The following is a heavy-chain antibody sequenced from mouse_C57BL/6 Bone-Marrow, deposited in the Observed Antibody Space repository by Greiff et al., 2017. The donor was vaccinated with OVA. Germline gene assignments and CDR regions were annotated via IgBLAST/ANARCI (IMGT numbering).Heavy chain of an antibody. CDR2: IHPNSGST. CDR3: ARRRLLRTYAMDD. J-gene: IGHJ4*01. Sequence: VQLQQPGAELVKPGASVKLSCKASGYTFTSYWMHWVKQRPGQGLEWIGMIHPNSGSTNYNEKFKSKATLTVDKSSSTAYMQLSSLTSEDSAVYYCARRRLLRTYAMDDWGQGTSVTVSS. V-gene: IGHV1-64*01. CDR1: GYTFTSYW. D-gene: IGHD2-3*01.